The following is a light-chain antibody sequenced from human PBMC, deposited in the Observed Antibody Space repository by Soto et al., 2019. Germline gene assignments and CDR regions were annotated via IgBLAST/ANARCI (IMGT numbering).Light chain of an antibody. V-gene: IGLV1-36*01. J-gene: IGLJ1*01. Sequence: QSVLTQPPSVSESPRQWVTISCSGSSSNIGRNAVNWYQQLPGKAPKLLMYYDDLLPSGVSDRFSGSKSGTSASLAISGLQAVEEAYYYCAAWHDSLNGYLLGTATKVT. CDR2: YDD. CDR3: AAWHDSLNGYL. CDR1: SSNIGRNA.